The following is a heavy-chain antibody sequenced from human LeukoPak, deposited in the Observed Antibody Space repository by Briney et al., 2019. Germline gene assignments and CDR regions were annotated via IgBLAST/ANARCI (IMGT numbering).Heavy chain of an antibody. CDR2: IYYSGST. V-gene: IGHV4-59*01. D-gene: IGHD3-3*01. CDR3: ARSRITIFGVATNPPDY. J-gene: IGHJ4*02. Sequence: PSETLSLTCTVSGGSLSSYYWSWLRQPPGKGLEWIGYIYYSGSTNYNPSLKSRVTISVDTSKNQFSLKLSSVTAADTAVYYCARSRITIFGVATNPPDYWGQGTLVTVAS. CDR1: GGSLSSYY.